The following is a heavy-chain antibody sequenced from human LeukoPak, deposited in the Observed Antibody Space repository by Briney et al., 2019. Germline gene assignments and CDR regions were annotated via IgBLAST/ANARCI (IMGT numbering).Heavy chain of an antibody. J-gene: IGHJ4*02. D-gene: IGHD3-9*01. CDR1: GGSISSGGYS. CDR2: IYHSGST. V-gene: IGHV4-30-2*01. CDR3: ARGYYDILTGFPYFDY. Sequence: PSQTLSLTCAVSGGSISSGGYSWSWIRQPPGKGLEWIGYIYHSGSTYYNPSLKSRVTISVDRSKNQFSLKLSSVTAADTAVYYCARGYYDILTGFPYFDYWGQGTLVTVSS.